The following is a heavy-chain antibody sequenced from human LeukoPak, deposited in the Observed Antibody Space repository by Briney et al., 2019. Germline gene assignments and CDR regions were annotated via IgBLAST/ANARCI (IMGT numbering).Heavy chain of an antibody. V-gene: IGHV3-23*01. CDR1: GFTFSSYS. CDR3: ARGYCSTGSCQYSFDC. J-gene: IGHJ4*02. D-gene: IGHD2-15*01. Sequence: PGGSLRLSCAASGFTFSSYSMSWVRQAPGKGLEWVSAVSGSGVSTHYGDSIKGRCTISRDNSKNTVDLQMDSLRAEDTATYYCARGYCSTGSCQYSFDCWGQGTLVTVSS. CDR2: VSGSGVST.